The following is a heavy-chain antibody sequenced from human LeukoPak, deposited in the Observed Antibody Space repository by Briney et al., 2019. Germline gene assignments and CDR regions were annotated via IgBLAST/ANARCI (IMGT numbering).Heavy chain of an antibody. CDR2: SNHFGST. CDR1: GESFSGYF. Sequence: SETLSLTCAVSGESFSGYFWTWIRQPPGKGLEWIGESNHFGSTDYNPSLKSRVTISVDTSKNQFSLKLSSVTAADTAVYYCARAGYSSGWSPYYYYYYMDVWGKGTTVTVSS. D-gene: IGHD6-19*01. J-gene: IGHJ6*03. CDR3: ARAGYSSGWSPYYYYYYMDV. V-gene: IGHV4-34*01.